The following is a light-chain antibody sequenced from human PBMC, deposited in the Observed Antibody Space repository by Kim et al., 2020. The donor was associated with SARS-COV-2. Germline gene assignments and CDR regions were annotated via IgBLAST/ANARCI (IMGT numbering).Light chain of an antibody. Sequence: QLVLTQSPSASASLGASVKLTCTLSSGHSSYAIAWHQQQPEKGPRYLMKVNGDGSHTKGDGIPDRFSGSSSGAERYLTISSLQSEDETDYYCQTWGTGWVFGGGTKLNVL. CDR2: VNGDGSH. J-gene: IGLJ3*02. CDR1: SGHSSYA. CDR3: QTWGTGWV. V-gene: IGLV4-69*01.